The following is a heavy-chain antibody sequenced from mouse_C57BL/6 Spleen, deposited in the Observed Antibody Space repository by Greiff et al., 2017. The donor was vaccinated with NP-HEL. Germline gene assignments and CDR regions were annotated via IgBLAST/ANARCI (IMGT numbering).Heavy chain of an antibody. CDR2: IYPGSGST. V-gene: IGHV1-55*01. D-gene: IGHD3-2*02. CDR1: GYTFTSYW. Sequence: QVQLKQPGAELVKPGASVKMSCKAFGYTFTSYWITWVKQRPGQGLEWIGDIYPGSGSTNYNEKFKSKATLTVDTSSSTAYMQLSSLTSEDSAVYYCASSRQLRLPPDYWGQGTTLTVSS. CDR3: ASSRQLRLPPDY. J-gene: IGHJ2*01.